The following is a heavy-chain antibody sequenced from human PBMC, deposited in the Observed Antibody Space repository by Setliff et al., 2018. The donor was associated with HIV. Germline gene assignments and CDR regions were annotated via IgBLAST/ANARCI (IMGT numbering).Heavy chain of an antibody. Sequence: ASVKVSCKASGGTFSNYAITWVRQAPGQGLEWVGATVPLLNTTNYAPEFQDRLTLTADESTSTAYMELRDLRPEDTAVYFCASPRSAGTYQGAFYYFLHVWGKGTTVTVSS. CDR1: GGTFSNYA. D-gene: IGHD1-26*01. J-gene: IGHJ6*03. V-gene: IGHV1-69*13. CDR2: TVPLLNTT. CDR3: ASPRSAGTYQGAFYYFLHV.